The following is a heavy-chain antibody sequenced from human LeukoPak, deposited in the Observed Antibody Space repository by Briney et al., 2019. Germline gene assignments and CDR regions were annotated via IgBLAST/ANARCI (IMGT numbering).Heavy chain of an antibody. V-gene: IGHV3-23*01. Sequence: GGSLRLSCAASGFPFASYAMSWVRQTPGKGLEWVSHIIGSVASTYYADSVKGRFTISRDNTKNTLYLQMNSLRADDTAVYFCAKGGYDYVQVGYFDYWGQGTVVTVSS. CDR3: AKGGYDYVQVGYFDY. D-gene: IGHD5-12*01. J-gene: IGHJ4*02. CDR2: IIGSVAST. CDR1: GFPFASYA.